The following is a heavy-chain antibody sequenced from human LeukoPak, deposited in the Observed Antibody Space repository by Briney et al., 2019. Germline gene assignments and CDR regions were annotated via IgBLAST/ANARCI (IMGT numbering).Heavy chain of an antibody. V-gene: IGHV1-18*04. J-gene: IGHJ3*02. CDR1: GYTFTSYY. Sequence: ASVKVSCKASGYTFTSYYVHWVRQAPGQGLEWMGWISAYNGNTNYAQKLQGRVTMTTDTSTSTAYMELRSLRSDDTAVYYCAAGGAAEGDAFDIWGQGTMVTVSS. CDR3: AAGGAAEGDAFDI. CDR2: ISAYNGNT. D-gene: IGHD1-26*01.